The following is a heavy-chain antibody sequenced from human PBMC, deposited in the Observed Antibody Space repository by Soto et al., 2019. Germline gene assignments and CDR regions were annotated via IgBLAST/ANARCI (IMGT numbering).Heavy chain of an antibody. CDR2: IYYSGST. CDR1: GVSISSYY. Sequence: SETLCLTCTFAGVSISSYYWILIRQTPGKGLEWIGYIYYSGSTNYNPSLKSRVTISVDTSKNQFSLKLNSMTAADTAVYYCARHNYGSGSTYFDYWGQGTLLTRLL. V-gene: IGHV4-59*08. J-gene: IGHJ4*02. CDR3: ARHNYGSGSTYFDY. D-gene: IGHD3-10*01.